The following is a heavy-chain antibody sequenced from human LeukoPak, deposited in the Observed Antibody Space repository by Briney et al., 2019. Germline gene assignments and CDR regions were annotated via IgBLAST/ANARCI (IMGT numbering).Heavy chain of an antibody. D-gene: IGHD3-10*01. CDR1: GYSISSGYH. J-gene: IGHJ4*02. CDR3: ARPAGSGSSHPFDY. Sequence: SETLALTCTVSGYSISSGYHWGWIRQPPGKGLEWIGSIYHSGSTYYNPSLKSRVTISVDTSKNQFSLKLSSVTAADTAVYYCARPAGSGSSHPFDYWGQGTLVTVSS. CDR2: IYHSGST. V-gene: IGHV4-38-2*02.